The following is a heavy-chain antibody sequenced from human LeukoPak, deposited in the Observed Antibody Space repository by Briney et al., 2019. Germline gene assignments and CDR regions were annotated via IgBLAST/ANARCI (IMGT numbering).Heavy chain of an antibody. D-gene: IGHD6-13*01. CDR1: GGSISSYY. V-gene: IGHV4-59*01. CDR3: ARAGIAAASFDY. J-gene: IGHJ4*02. Sequence: SETLSLTCTVSGGSISSYYWSWIRQPPGKGLEWIGYIYYSGSTNYNPSLKSRVTISVDTSKNQFSLKLSSVTAADTAVYYCARAGIAAASFDYWGQGTLVTVSS. CDR2: IYYSGST.